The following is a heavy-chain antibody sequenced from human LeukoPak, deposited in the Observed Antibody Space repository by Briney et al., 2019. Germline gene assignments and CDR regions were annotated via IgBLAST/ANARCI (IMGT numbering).Heavy chain of an antibody. Sequence: SETLSLTCTVSGGSLSSYYWSWIRQPPGKGLEWIGYIYYSGSTNYNPSLKSRVTISVATSKNQFSLKLSSVTAADTAVYYCAREAPRGWFDPWGQGTLVTVSS. V-gene: IGHV4-59*01. CDR3: AREAPRGWFDP. CDR1: GGSLSSYY. J-gene: IGHJ5*02. CDR2: IYYSGST.